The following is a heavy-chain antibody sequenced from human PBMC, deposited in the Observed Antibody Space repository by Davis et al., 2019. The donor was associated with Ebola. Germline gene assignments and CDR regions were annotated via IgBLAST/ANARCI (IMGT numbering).Heavy chain of an antibody. CDR1: GDSVSSNSAA. Sequence: LRLSCAISGDSVSSNSAAWNWIRQSPSRGLEWLGRTYYRSKWYNDYALSVKSRITINPDSSKNQFSLQLNSVTPEDTAVYYCARSYSGSYLFGHWGQGTLVTVSS. D-gene: IGHD1-26*01. J-gene: IGHJ4*02. CDR3: ARSYSGSYLFGH. V-gene: IGHV6-1*01. CDR2: TYYRSKWYN.